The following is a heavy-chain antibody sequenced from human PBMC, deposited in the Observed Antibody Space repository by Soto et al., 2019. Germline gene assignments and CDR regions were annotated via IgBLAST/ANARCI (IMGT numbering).Heavy chain of an antibody. CDR3: ARGRYYDSSGYFH. J-gene: IGHJ4*02. CDR1: GGSISSGDYY. V-gene: IGHV4-30-4*01. D-gene: IGHD3-22*01. Sequence: QVQLQESGPGLVKPSQTLSLTCTVSGGSISSGDYYWSWIRQPPGKGLEWIGYIYYSGSTYYNPPLKSRVTXTXDXXKNQSSLKLSSVTAADTAVYYCARGRYYDSSGYFHWGQGTLVTVSS. CDR2: IYYSGST.